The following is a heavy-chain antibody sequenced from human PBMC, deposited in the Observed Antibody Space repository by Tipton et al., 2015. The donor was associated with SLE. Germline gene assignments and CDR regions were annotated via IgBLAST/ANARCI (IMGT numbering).Heavy chain of an antibody. D-gene: IGHD3-10*01. Sequence: TLSLTCTVSGGSISSYYWSWIRQPPGKGLEWIGCIYHTGSTDYNPSLKSRVTISVDTSKNQFSLRLSSVTAADTAVYYCARDYYGSGFDAFDIWGQGTMVTVSS. V-gene: IGHV4-59*01. CDR1: GGSISSYY. CDR3: ARDYYGSGFDAFDI. J-gene: IGHJ3*02. CDR2: IYHTGST.